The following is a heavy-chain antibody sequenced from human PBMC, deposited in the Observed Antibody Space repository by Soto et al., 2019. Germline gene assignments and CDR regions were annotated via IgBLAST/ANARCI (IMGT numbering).Heavy chain of an antibody. Sequence: PGGSLRLSCAASGFTVSSNYMSWVRQAPGKGLEWVSVIYSGGSTYYADSVKGRFTISRDNSKNTLYFQMNSLRAEDTAVYYCARDKSETGYYYYGMDVWGQGTTVTVSS. CDR1: GFTVSSNY. CDR2: IYSGGST. J-gene: IGHJ6*02. V-gene: IGHV3-53*01. CDR3: ARDKSETGYYYYGMDV.